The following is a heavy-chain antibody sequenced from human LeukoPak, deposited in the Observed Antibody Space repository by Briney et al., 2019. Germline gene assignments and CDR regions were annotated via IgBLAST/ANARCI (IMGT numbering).Heavy chain of an antibody. CDR1: GGSISSSSYY. Sequence: SETLSLTCTVSGGSISSSSYYWGWIRQPPGKGLEWIGSIYYSGSTYYNPSLKSRVTISVDTSKNQFSLKLSSVTVADTAVYYCARPDSSGWSNWFDPWGQGTLVTVSS. D-gene: IGHD6-19*01. J-gene: IGHJ5*02. V-gene: IGHV4-39*01. CDR2: IYYSGST. CDR3: ARPDSSGWSNWFDP.